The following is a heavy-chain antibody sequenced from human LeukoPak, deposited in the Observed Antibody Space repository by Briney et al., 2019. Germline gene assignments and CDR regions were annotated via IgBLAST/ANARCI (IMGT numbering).Heavy chain of an antibody. D-gene: IGHD4-17*01. CDR1: GFTFSSYA. Sequence: GGSLRLSCAASGFTFSSYAMHWVREAPGKGLEYVSAISRNGGSTYYANSVKGRFTISRDNSKNTLYLQMGSLRAEDMAVYYCARVGDIDAFDIWGQGTMATVSS. J-gene: IGHJ3*02. V-gene: IGHV3-64*01. CDR3: ARVGDIDAFDI. CDR2: ISRNGGST.